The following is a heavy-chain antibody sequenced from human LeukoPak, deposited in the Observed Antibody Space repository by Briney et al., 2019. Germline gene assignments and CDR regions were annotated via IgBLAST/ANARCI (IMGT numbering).Heavy chain of an antibody. Sequence: RGGSLRLSCAASGFTFSSYWMHWVRQAPGKGLVWVSRINGDGSSTSCAVSVKGRFTISRDNAKNTLYLQMNSLRAEDTAIYYCTRGGSAYSSSWSTFDYWGQGALVTVSS. CDR2: INGDGSST. CDR3: TRGGSAYSSSWSTFDY. CDR1: GFTFSSYW. D-gene: IGHD6-13*01. V-gene: IGHV3-74*01. J-gene: IGHJ4*02.